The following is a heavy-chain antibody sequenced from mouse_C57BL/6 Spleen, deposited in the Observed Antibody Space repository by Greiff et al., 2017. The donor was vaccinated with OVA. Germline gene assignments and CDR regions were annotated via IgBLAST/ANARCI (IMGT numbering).Heavy chain of an antibody. CDR1: GYTFTSYW. CDR3: AREGGNYGLFFDY. CDR2: INPSNGGT. D-gene: IGHD2-1*01. J-gene: IGHJ2*01. V-gene: IGHV1-53*01. Sequence: QVQLQQPGTELVKPGASVKLSCKASGYTFTSYWMHWVKQRPGQGLEWIGNINPSNGGTNYNEKFKSKATLTVDKSSSTAYMQLSSLTSEDSAVYSCAREGGNYGLFFDYWGQGTTLTVSS.